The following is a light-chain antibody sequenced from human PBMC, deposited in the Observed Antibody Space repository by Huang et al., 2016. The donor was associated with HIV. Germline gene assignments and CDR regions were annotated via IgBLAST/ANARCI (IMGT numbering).Light chain of an antibody. Sequence: EILLTQSPGTLSLSPGKRATLSCRASQSVSSNYLAWFQQKPGQAPRLLIYGASRRATGNPDRFSGSGSGTDFTLTISRLEPEDFAVYYCQQYGSSPYTFGQGTKLEIK. V-gene: IGKV3-20*01. CDR3: QQYGSSPYT. J-gene: IGKJ2*01. CDR2: GAS. CDR1: QSVSSNY.